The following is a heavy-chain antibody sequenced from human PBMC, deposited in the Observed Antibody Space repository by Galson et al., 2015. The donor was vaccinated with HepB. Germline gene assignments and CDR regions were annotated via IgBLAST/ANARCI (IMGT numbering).Heavy chain of an antibody. CDR2: ISASGGST. J-gene: IGHJ6*03. CDR1: GFTFSSYA. D-gene: IGHD1-26*01. Sequence: SMRLSCEASGFTFSSYAMSWVRQVPGQGLEWVAAISASGGSTNYADCLTGRFTISRDNSMNTLYLQMNSLRAEDTAVYYCAKGGSWYYDYDMDVWGKGTTVTVSS. V-gene: IGHV3-23*01. CDR3: AKGGSWYYDYDMDV.